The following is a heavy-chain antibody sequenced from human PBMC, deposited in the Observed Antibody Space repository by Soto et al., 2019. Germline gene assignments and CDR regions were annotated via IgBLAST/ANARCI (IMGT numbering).Heavy chain of an antibody. CDR1: EFTFADYA. J-gene: IGHJ4*02. CDR3: AKAKFYYDSSPYDS. Sequence: VQMVESGGGVVHPGGSLRLSCAVSEFTFADYAVHWVRQSAGKGLEWVSFINADGSEKYYADSVRGRFTISRDNSKDSFYLQMHSLRLEDTAMYYCAKAKFYYDSSPYDSWGQGTLVTVSS. V-gene: IGHV3-43*02. CDR2: INADGSEK. D-gene: IGHD3-22*01.